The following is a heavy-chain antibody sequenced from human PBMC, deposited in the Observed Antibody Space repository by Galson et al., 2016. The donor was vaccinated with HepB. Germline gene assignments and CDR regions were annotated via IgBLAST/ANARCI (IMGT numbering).Heavy chain of an antibody. CDR3: AKGGKSDY. Sequence: SLRLSCAVSGFLFDNYAMSWVRQPPGKGLEWVSGISAAGEATYYADSVKGRSTISRDNSQKTVSLQIDSLRGDDTAIYYCAKGGKSDYWGQGTQVTVPS. CDR2: ISAAGEAT. D-gene: IGHD1-26*01. V-gene: IGHV3-23*01. CDR1: GFLFDNYA. J-gene: IGHJ4*02.